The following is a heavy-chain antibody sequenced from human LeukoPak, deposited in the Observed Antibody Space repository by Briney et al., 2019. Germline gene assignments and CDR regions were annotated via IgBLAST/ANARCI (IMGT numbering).Heavy chain of an antibody. J-gene: IGHJ3*01. CDR3: ARGGYTYGFDAFDF. CDR2: INHSGST. V-gene: IGHV4-34*01. D-gene: IGHD5-18*01. Sequence: SETLSLTCAVYGGSFSGYYWSWNRQPPGKGLEWIGEINHSGSTNYNPSLKSRVTISVDTSKNQFSLKLSSVTAADTAVYYCARGGYTYGFDAFDFWGHGTMVTVSS. CDR1: GGSFSGYY.